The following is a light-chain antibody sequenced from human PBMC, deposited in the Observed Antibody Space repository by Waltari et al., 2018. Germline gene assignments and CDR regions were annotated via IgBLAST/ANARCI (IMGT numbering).Light chain of an antibody. V-gene: IGKV1-17*01. J-gene: IGKJ1*01. CDR2: ATS. CDR1: QGIRND. CDR3: LQYNYYPRT. Sequence: DIQMTQSPSSMSASVGDRVTITCRASQGIRNDLSWFQQTPGKAPKALMYATSILYSGVPSRFSGSGSGTEFTLTISSPQPEDVATYYCLQYNYYPRTFGQGTKVEIK.